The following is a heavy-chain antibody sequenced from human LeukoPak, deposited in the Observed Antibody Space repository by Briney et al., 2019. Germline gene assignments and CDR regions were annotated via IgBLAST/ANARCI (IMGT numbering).Heavy chain of an antibody. CDR1: SGSLSNYY. D-gene: IGHD3-22*01. CDR2: IYYSGTT. Sequence: SETLSLTCCVSSGSLSNYYWSWVRQSPGKGLEWIGYIYYSGTTKYNPSLKSRVTLSIDTSQSRFSLKMNSVTAADTAVYYCARASNYDSSGYYFHWYFDLWGRGTLVTVSS. V-gene: IGHV4-59*01. J-gene: IGHJ2*01. CDR3: ARASNYDSSGYYFHWYFDL.